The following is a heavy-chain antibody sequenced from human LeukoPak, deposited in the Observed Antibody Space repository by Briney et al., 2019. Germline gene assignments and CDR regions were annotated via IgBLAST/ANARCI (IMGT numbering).Heavy chain of an antibody. D-gene: IGHD5-18*01. J-gene: IGHJ4*02. CDR1: GFTFSSYE. V-gene: IGHV3-48*01. CDR2: ISSSSSTI. Sequence: GGSLRLSCAASGFTFSSYEMNWVRQAPGKGLEWVSYISSSSSTIYYADSVKGRFTISRDNAKNSLYLQMNSLRAEDTAVYYCARALPHTAMVLGYWGQGTLVTVSS. CDR3: ARALPHTAMVLGY.